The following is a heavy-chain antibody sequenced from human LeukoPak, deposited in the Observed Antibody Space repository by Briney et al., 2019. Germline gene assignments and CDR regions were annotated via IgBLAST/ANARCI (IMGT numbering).Heavy chain of an antibody. V-gene: IGHV1-24*01. CDR1: GNTLRELP. Sequence: ASVKVSRKLSGNTLRELPIQWVRQAGGKGLEWRAGFDPENAEIVYAQKFQGRVTMTEDTSTNTAYMELTSLTSDDTALYYCATRGSDFWSGFDYWGQGTQVTVSS. CDR3: ATRGSDFWSGFDY. J-gene: IGHJ4*02. D-gene: IGHD3-3*01. CDR2: FDPENAEI.